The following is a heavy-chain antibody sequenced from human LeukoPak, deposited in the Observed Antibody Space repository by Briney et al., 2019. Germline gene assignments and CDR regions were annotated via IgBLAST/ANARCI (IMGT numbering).Heavy chain of an antibody. CDR2: INSDGGST. CDR3: ARAIGSGSYSSRPGTYYYGMDV. Sequence: PGGSLRLSCAASGFTFSSYWMHWVGQATGKGLVWVSRINSDGGSTSYADSVKRRVTISRHNAKNTLYLQMNSLRAEDTAVYYCARAIGSGSYSSRPGTYYYGMDVWGQGTTVTVSS. V-gene: IGHV3-74*01. D-gene: IGHD3-10*01. CDR1: GFTFSSYW. J-gene: IGHJ6*02.